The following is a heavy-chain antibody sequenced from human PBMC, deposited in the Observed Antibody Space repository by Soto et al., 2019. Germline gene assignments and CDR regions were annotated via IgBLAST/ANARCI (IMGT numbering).Heavy chain of an antibody. J-gene: IGHJ3*02. CDR1: GGSIGGGDHY. CDR2: IYYGGST. D-gene: IGHD1-1*01. Sequence: SEILSLTCAASGGSIGGGDHYWSWIRQLPGKGLEWIGYIYYGGSTQYNPSLKSRLMQSIDASNNQLSLKLNSVTAADTAVYYCVVGTTSGDAFDIWGQGTMVTVSS. V-gene: IGHV4-31*11. CDR3: VVGTTSGDAFDI.